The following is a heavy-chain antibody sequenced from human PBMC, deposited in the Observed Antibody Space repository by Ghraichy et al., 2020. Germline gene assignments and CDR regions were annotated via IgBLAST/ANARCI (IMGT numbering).Heavy chain of an antibody. D-gene: IGHD4-23*01. CDR1: GFSISSYG. Sequence: GGSLRLSCVGSGFSISSYGMNWVRQSPGKGLEWVSYITSSGRTIFYADSVRGRFTISRDNAQNSVFLQMKSLRDEDTAVYYCARGSRVVRFYYYDGMDVWGQGTTVTFSS. J-gene: IGHJ6*02. V-gene: IGHV3-48*02. CDR2: ITSSGRTI. CDR3: ARGSRVVRFYYYDGMDV.